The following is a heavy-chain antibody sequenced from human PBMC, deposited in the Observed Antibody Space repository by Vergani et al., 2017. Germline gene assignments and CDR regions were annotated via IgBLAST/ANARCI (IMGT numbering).Heavy chain of an antibody. Sequence: VEAGGGLVQPGGSLRLSCTALGFTFQAFVFHWVRQVSGRGLEWVAGIDRNYGAKNGNSFEGRFSIPRDNAKKAMFLQMKSRTAEDTAIYYCAGPQGTSAYYYGGFDYWGQGILVTVSS. CDR1: GFTFQAFV. CDR3: AGPQGTSAYYYGGFDY. CDR2: IDRNYGAK. V-gene: IGHV3-9*01. D-gene: IGHD3-22*01. J-gene: IGHJ4*01.